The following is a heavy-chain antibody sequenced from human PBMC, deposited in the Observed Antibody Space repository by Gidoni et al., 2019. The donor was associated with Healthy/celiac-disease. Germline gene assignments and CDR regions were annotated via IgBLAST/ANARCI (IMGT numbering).Heavy chain of an antibody. V-gene: IGHV4-34*01. J-gene: IGHJ3*02. CDR1: GGSFSGYY. D-gene: IGHD2-15*01. CDR2: INHSGST. Sequence: QVQLQQWGAGLLKPSETLSLTCAVYGGSFSGYYWSWIRQPPGQGLEWIGEINHSGSTNYNPSLKSRVTISVDTSKNQFSLKLSSVTAADTAVYYCARSGCNNCSGGSCYSHWGRRKTTDTYDIWGQGTMVTVSS. CDR3: ARSGCNNCSGGSCYSHWGRRKTTDTYDI.